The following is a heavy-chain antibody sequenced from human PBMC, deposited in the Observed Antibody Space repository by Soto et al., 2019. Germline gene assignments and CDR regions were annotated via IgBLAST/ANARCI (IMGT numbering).Heavy chain of an antibody. J-gene: IGHJ4*02. D-gene: IGHD6-19*01. CDR2: ISYDGYYK. CDR3: ASRRSGWYIDY. CDR1: GFTLSSSA. V-gene: IGHV3-30-3*01. Sequence: QVQLVESGGGVVQPGRSLRLSCAASGFTLSSSAMHWVRQAPGKGLEWVAVISYDGYYKYYADSLKGRFTISRDNSKNTLYLQMNSLRTEDTAVYYCASRRSGWYIDYWGQGTLVTVSS.